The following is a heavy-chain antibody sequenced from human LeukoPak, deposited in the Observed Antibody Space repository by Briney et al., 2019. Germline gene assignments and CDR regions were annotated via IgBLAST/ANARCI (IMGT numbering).Heavy chain of an antibody. CDR3: ARASSLIGGLDS. D-gene: IGHD3-3*01. J-gene: IGHJ4*02. V-gene: IGHV3-11*01. CDR1: GFNFNQHS. CDR2: ISRNGGAI. Sequence: GGSLRPSCAASGFNFNQHSMSWIRQAPGKGLEWISYISRNGGAIHYAESVEGRFTVSRDNAKKSLFLQMNTLRNDDTAVYFCARASSLIGGLDSWGRGTLVAVSS.